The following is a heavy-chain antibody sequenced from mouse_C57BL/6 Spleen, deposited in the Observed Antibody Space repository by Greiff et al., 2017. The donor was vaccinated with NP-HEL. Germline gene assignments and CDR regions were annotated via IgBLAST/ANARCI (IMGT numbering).Heavy chain of an antibody. CDR3: TRGYDDLYYAMDY. CDR2: IDPETGGT. D-gene: IGHD2-3*01. V-gene: IGHV1-15*01. CDR1: GYTFTDYE. Sequence: QVQLQQSGAELVRPGASVTLSCKASGYTFTDYEMHWVKQTPVHGLEWIGAIDPETGGTAYNQKFKGKAILTADKSSSTAYMELRSLTSEDSAVYYCTRGYDDLYYAMDYWGQGTSVTVSS. J-gene: IGHJ4*01.